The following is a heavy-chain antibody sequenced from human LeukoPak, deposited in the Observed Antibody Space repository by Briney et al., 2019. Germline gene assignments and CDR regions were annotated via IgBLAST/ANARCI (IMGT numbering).Heavy chain of an antibody. Sequence: GGSLRLSCAASGFTFSSYGMHWVRQAPGKGLEWVAVISYDGSNKYYADSVKGRFTISRDNAKNSLYLQMNSLRAEDTALYYCAKDIGQWLGNFDYWGQGTLVTVSS. CDR1: GFTFSSYG. V-gene: IGHV3-30*18. J-gene: IGHJ4*02. CDR3: AKDIGQWLGNFDY. D-gene: IGHD6-19*01. CDR2: ISYDGSNK.